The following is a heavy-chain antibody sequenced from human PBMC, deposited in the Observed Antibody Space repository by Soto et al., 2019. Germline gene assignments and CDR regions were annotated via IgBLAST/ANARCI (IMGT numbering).Heavy chain of an antibody. D-gene: IGHD3-10*01. Sequence: QVQLVESGGGVVQPGRSLRLSCAASGFTFSSYGIHWVRQAPGKGLEWVAVISYDGSNKFYADSVKGRFTISRDNSKNTLYLQMNSLRAEDTAVYYCAKDSGTYWYFDLWGHGTLVTVSS. CDR1: GFTFSSYG. J-gene: IGHJ2*01. CDR3: AKDSGTYWYFDL. CDR2: ISYDGSNK. V-gene: IGHV3-30*18.